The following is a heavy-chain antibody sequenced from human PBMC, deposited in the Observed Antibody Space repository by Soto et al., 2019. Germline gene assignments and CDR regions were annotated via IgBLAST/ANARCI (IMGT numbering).Heavy chain of an antibody. CDR1: GYTFTSYY. V-gene: IGHV1-46*01. J-gene: IGHJ4*02. CDR2: INPSGGST. D-gene: IGHD2-15*01. CDR3: ARGDRTVLGSVVVVAANDY. Sequence: GASVKVSCKASGYTFTSYYMHWVRQAPGQGLEWMGIINPSGGSTSYAQKLQGRVTMTRDTSTSTVYMELSSLRSEDTAVYYCARGDRTVLGSVVVVAANDYWGQGTLVTVSS.